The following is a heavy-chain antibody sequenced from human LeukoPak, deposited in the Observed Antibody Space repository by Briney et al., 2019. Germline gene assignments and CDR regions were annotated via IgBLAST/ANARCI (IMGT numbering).Heavy chain of an antibody. Sequence: ASVKVSCKASGYTFTSYYLSWVRQAPGQGLEWMGRINPNSGGSDYPQKFQGRVTMTRDTSISTAYMELSRLRSDDTAVYYCARDKSVAVAGIPTHNWFDPWGQGTLVTVSS. CDR2: INPNSGGS. J-gene: IGHJ5*02. CDR3: ARDKSVAVAGIPTHNWFDP. V-gene: IGHV1-2*06. D-gene: IGHD6-19*01. CDR1: GYTFTSYY.